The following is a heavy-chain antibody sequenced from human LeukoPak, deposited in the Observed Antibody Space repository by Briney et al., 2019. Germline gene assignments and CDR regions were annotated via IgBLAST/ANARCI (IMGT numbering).Heavy chain of an antibody. D-gene: IGHD2-2*01. J-gene: IGHJ6*03. CDR1: GYTFTSYD. CDR2: MNPNSGNT. V-gene: IGHV1-8*01. Sequence: ASVKVSCKASGYTFTSYDINWVRQATGQGLEWMGWMNPNSGNTGYAQKFQGTVTMTRDMSTSTVYMELSSLRSDDTAVYYCARVFPEVVPAATYYYYMDVWGKGTTVTVSS. CDR3: ARVFPEVVPAATYYYYMDV.